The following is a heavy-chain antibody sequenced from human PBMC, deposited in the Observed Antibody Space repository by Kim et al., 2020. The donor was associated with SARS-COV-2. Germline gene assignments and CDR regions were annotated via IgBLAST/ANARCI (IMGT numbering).Heavy chain of an antibody. Sequence: GGSLRLSCAASGFAFRTYGMNWVRQAPGKGLEWVSYITSGSSYIYYADSVKGRFTISRDNAKNLLYLQMHSLRAEDTAVYYCARTRPPGYDSSGFDYWGQGTLVTVSS. CDR1: GFAFRTYG. CDR2: ITSGSSYI. CDR3: ARTRPPGYDSSGFDY. V-gene: IGHV3-21*06. J-gene: IGHJ4*02. D-gene: IGHD3-22*01.